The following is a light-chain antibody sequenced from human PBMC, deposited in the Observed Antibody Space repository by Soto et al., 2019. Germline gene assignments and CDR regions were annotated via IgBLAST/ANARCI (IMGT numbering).Light chain of an antibody. CDR2: TVS. V-gene: IGKV2-40*01. Sequence: DIVMTQTPLSLPVTPGEPASISCGSSQSLLDSDDGNTYLDWYLQKPGQSPQLLIYTVSYRASGVPDRFIGSWSGTDFTLKISRVEAEDVGVYYCMQRIEFPLTFGGGTKVEIK. CDR3: MQRIEFPLT. CDR1: QSLLDSDDGNTY. J-gene: IGKJ4*01.